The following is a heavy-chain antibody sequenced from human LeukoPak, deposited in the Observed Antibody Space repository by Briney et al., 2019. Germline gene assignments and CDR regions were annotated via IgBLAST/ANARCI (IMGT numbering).Heavy chain of an antibody. J-gene: IGHJ3*01. CDR1: GFPFSNYA. V-gene: IGHV3-23*01. D-gene: IGHD3-3*01. Sequence: PGGSLRLSCTASGFPFSNYALSWVRQAPGVGLEWVAAISGGGVNTYYAESVKGRFTVSRDNSENTLHLQMNSLRVDDTAVYYCAKEGRGYDFWGGYTFDVWGRGTMVSVSS. CDR3: AKEGRGYDFWGGYTFDV. CDR2: ISGGGVNT.